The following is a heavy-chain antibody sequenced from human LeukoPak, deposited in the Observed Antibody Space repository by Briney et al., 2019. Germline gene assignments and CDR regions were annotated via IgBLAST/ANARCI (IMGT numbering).Heavy chain of an antibody. CDR2: IYPGGSGI. D-gene: IGHD6-19*01. V-gene: IGHV5-51*01. CDR1: GYSFTNCC. CDR3: ARQLSRGCHHAAFDI. J-gene: IGHJ3*02. Sequence: GESMKISCKGSGYSFTNCCSGWVRRMPGKGREWMGIIYPGGSGIRYCSSFQGQGPISADMSINSAFLQWSSLSASDTAIYYCARQLSRGCHHAAFDIWGLGTLVTVSS.